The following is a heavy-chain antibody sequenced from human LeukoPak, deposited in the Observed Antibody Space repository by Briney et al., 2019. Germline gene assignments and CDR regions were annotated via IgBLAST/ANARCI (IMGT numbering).Heavy chain of an antibody. CDR2: FDPEDGET. CDR1: GYTLTELS. Sequence: ASVKVSCKVSGYTLTELSMHWVRQAPGKGLEWMGGFDPEDGETIYAQKFQGRVTMTEDTSTDTAYMELSSLRSEDTAVYYCATAPEIVVVRDARLAGWFDPWGQGTLVTVSS. V-gene: IGHV1-24*01. CDR3: ATAPEIVVVRDARLAGWFDP. D-gene: IGHD2-2*01. J-gene: IGHJ5*02.